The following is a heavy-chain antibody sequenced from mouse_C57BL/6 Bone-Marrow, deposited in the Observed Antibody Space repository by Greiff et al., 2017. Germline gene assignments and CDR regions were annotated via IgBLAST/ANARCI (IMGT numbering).Heavy chain of an antibody. CDR3: TTTLLRSY. CDR2: IDPENGDT. V-gene: IGHV14-4*01. Sequence: EVQLQESGAELVRPGASVKLSCTASGFNIKDDYMHWVKQRPEQGLEWIGWIDPENGDTEYASKFQGKATITADTSSNTAYLQLSSLTSEDTAVYYCTTTLLRSYWGQGTTLTVSS. J-gene: IGHJ2*01. CDR1: GFNIKDDY. D-gene: IGHD1-1*01.